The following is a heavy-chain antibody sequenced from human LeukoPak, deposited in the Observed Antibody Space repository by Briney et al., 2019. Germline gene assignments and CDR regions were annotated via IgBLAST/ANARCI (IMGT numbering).Heavy chain of an antibody. CDR2: IIPIFGTA. D-gene: IGHD3-10*01. Sequence: ASVKVSCKASGGTFSSYAISWVRQAPGQGLEWMGGIIPIFGTANYAQKFQGRVTITADESTSTAYMELSSLRSEDTAVYYCARDQERSNNWFDPWGQGTLVTVSS. CDR1: GGTFSSYA. V-gene: IGHV1-69*13. CDR3: ARDQERSNNWFDP. J-gene: IGHJ5*02.